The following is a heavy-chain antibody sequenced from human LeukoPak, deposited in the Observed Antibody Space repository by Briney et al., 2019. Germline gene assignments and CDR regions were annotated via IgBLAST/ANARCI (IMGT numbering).Heavy chain of an antibody. CDR2: TYYSGST. CDR1: GGSISSGGYY. D-gene: IGHD3-22*01. V-gene: IGHV4-31*03. J-gene: IGHJ3*02. CDR3: ARDHPDYDSSGYQQRGAFDI. Sequence: PSETLSLTCTVSGGSISSGGYYWSWIRQHPGKGLEWIGYTYYSGSTYYNPSLKSRVTISVDTSKNQFSLKLSSVTAADTAVYYCARDHPDYDSSGYQQRGAFDIWGQGTMVTVSS.